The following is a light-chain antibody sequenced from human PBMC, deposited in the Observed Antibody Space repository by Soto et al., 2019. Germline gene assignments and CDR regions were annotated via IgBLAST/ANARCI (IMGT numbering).Light chain of an antibody. CDR3: QQRSNWPPIT. J-gene: IGKJ5*01. CDR1: QSVKTF. V-gene: IGKV3-11*01. Sequence: EIVMTHSPATLSVSPGEIATLSFGASQSVKTFLVWYQQRPGQAPRLLIYDASHRAAGIPARFSGSGFGTDFTLTISSLEPEDAAVYYCQQRSNWPPITFGQGTRLEIK. CDR2: DAS.